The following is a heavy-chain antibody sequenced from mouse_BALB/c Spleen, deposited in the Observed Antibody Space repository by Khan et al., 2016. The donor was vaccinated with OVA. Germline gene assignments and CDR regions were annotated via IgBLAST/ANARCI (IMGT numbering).Heavy chain of an antibody. Sequence: EVELVESGGGLVQPGGSRKLSCAASGFTFSSFGMHWVRQAPEKGLEWVAYISSGSSTIYYADTVKGRFTISRDNPKNTLFLQMTSLRSEDTAMYYCARGRYYRFDYGGQGTTLTVSS. V-gene: IGHV5-17*02. CDR1: GFTFSSFG. J-gene: IGHJ2*01. CDR3: ARGRYYRFDY. D-gene: IGHD2-3*01. CDR2: ISSGSSTI.